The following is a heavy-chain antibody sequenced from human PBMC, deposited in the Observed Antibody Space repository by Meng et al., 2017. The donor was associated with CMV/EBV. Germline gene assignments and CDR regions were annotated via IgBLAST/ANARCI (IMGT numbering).Heavy chain of an antibody. J-gene: IGHJ4*02. CDR3: ANPFTLNS. CDR1: GFTFSNYP. D-gene: IGHD2/OR15-2a*01. CDR2: ISFDGSTR. Sequence: GESLKISCAASGFTFSNYPFHWVRQAPGKGLEWVAVISFDGSTRHYTDSVRGRFTVSRDNSKSLLYLQMNGLTPDDAGVYFCANPFTLNSWGQGTLVTVSS. V-gene: IGHV3-30-3*01.